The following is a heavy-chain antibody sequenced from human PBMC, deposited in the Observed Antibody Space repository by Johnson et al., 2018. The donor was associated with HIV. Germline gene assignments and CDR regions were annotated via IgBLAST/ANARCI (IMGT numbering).Heavy chain of an antibody. CDR1: GFTFSSYG. J-gene: IGHJ3*02. D-gene: IGHD1-26*01. CDR2: IWYDGSNK. V-gene: IGHV3-33*06. CDR3: AKDLRRGSGSYSDAFDI. Sequence: QVQLVESGGGLVKPGGSLRLSCAASGFTFSSYGMHWVRQAPGKGLEWVAVIWYDGSNKYYADSVKGRFNISRDNSKNTLYLQMNSLRAEDTAVYYCAKDLRRGSGSYSDAFDIWGQGTMVTVSS.